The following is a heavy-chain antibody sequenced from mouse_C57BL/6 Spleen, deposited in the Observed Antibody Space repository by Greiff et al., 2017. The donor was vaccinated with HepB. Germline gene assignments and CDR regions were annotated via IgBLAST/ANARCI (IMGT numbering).Heavy chain of an antibody. CDR3: ARVFDYAMDY. V-gene: IGHV5-15*01. J-gene: IGHJ4*01. Sequence: EVQLVESGGGLVQPGGSLKLSCAASGFTFSDYGMAWVRQAPRKGPEWVAFISNLAYSIYYADTVTGRFTISRENAKNTLYLEMSSLRSEDTAMYYCARVFDYAMDYWGQGTSVTVSS. CDR2: ISNLAYSI. CDR1: GFTFSDYG.